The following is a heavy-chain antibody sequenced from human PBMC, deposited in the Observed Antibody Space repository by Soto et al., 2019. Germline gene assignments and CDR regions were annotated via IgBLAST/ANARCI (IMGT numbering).Heavy chain of an antibody. CDR1: GFTFSSYA. D-gene: IGHD1-26*01. CDR3: AKDRVVGAPIWWWFAP. J-gene: IGHJ5*02. CDR2: ISGSGGST. Sequence: GGSLRLSCAASGFTFSSYAMSWVRQAPGKGLEWVSAISGSGGSTYYADSVKGRFTISRDNSKNTLYLQMNSLRAEDTAVYYCAKDRVVGAPIWWWFAPWGQGTLVTVSS. V-gene: IGHV3-23*01.